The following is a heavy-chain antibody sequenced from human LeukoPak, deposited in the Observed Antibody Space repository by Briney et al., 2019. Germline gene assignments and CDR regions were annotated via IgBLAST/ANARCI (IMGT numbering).Heavy chain of an antibody. J-gene: IGHJ4*02. CDR3: AKDLGYSGSYIDC. D-gene: IGHD1-26*01. Sequence: GRSLRLCCAASGFTFSSYVMHWVRQAPGKGLEWVAFISYDGGNKYYADSVKGRFTISRDNSKNTLYLQMNSLRTEDTAVYYCAKDLGYSGSYIDCWGQGTLVTVSS. CDR1: GFTFSSYV. CDR2: ISYDGGNK. V-gene: IGHV3-30*18.